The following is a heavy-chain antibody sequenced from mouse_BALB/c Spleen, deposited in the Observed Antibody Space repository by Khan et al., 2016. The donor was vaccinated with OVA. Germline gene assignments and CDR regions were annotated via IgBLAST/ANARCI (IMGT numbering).Heavy chain of an antibody. CDR2: FFPNSGGS. CDR3: VRSGYGSFAI. Sequence: EVQFLESGPEVVKPGASVKISCKASGYTFTDYNMDWLKQRHGKSLEWIGYFFPNSGGSGYNQKFKTKATLTVDISSSTAYMDLRSLTSEDSAVYYCVRSGYGSFAIWGQGTLVTVSA. D-gene: IGHD1-2*01. J-gene: IGHJ3*01. CDR1: GYTFTDYN. V-gene: IGHV1S29*02.